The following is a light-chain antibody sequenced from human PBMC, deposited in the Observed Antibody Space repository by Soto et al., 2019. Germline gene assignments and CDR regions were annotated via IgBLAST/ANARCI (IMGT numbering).Light chain of an antibody. CDR1: QTIDNW. J-gene: IGKJ1*01. CDR3: KQFDTFCLT. V-gene: IGKV1-5*01. CDR2: DAS. Sequence: DIQMTQSPSTLSASVGDRVTITCRASQTIDNWLAWYQQKPGKAPKLLIYDASRLESGVPSRFSGGGSGTDFTLTITGLQPDDFATYYCKQFDTFCLTFGPVTRVEIK.